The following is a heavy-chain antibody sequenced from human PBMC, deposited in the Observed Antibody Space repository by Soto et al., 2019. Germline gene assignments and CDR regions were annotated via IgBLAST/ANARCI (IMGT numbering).Heavy chain of an antibody. CDR3: ARDRSYYDSSGSYSPPY. CDR2: ISGSAATT. J-gene: IGHJ4*02. Sequence: GGSLRLSCAASGFTFSSYAMNWVRQAPGKGLEWVSAISGSAATTHFADSVKGRLTISRDNSKNTLYLQMNSLRAEDTAVYYCARDRSYYDSSGSYSPPYWGQGTLVTVSS. D-gene: IGHD3-22*01. CDR1: GFTFSSYA. V-gene: IGHV3-23*01.